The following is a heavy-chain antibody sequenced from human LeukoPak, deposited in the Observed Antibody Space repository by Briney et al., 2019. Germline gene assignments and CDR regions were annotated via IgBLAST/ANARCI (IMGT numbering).Heavy chain of an antibody. CDR3: ARATGYSSGWENFFDY. V-gene: IGHV3-21*01. J-gene: IGHJ4*02. CDR1: GFTFSSYS. CDR2: ISTSNNYT. D-gene: IGHD6-19*01. Sequence: GGSLRLSCAASGFTFSSYSMNWVRQAPGKGLEWVSSISTSNNYTSYADSVKGRFTISRDNAKNSLYQQMNSLRAEDTALYFCARATGYSSGWENFFDYWGQGTLVTVSS.